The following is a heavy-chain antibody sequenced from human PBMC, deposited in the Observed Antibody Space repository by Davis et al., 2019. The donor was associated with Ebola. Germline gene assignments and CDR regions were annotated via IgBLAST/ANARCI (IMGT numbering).Heavy chain of an antibody. CDR1: GFTFSSYG. CDR2: FSYGDNT. D-gene: IGHD4-17*01. CDR3: VRASDGDYFFDY. Sequence: GSLRLSCAASGFTFSSYGMHWIRQPPGKGLEWVGSFSYGDNTHYYNPSLRSRVTISVDTSRNQFSLQMTSVTAADTATYYCVRASDGDYFFDYWGQGTLVTISS. V-gene: IGHV4-39*01. J-gene: IGHJ4*02.